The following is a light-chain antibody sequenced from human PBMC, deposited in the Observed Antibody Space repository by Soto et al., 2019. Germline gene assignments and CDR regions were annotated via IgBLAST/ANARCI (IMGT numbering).Light chain of an antibody. V-gene: IGLV2-8*01. J-gene: IGLJ2*01. CDR2: EVS. CDR1: SSDVDDYNY. Sequence: QSVLTQPPSASGSPGQSVTISCTGTSSDVDDYNYVSWYQQYPGKAPKLMIYEVSKRPSGVPDRFSGSKSGNTASLTVSGLQAEDEADYYCSSYAGSSSQFGGGTKLTVL. CDR3: SSYAGSSSQ.